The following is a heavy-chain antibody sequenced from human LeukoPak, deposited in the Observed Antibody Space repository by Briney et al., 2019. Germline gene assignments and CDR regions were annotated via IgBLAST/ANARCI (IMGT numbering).Heavy chain of an antibody. CDR2: IYYSGST. J-gene: IGHJ4*02. CDR1: GGSISSSSYY. Sequence: PSETLSLTCTVSGGSISSSSYYWGWIRQPPGKGLERIGSIYYSGSTYYNPSLKSRVTISVDTSKNQFSLKLSSVTAADTAVYYCAPGLIPYSSGWGYWGQGTLVTVSS. CDR3: APGLIPYSSGWGY. D-gene: IGHD6-19*01. V-gene: IGHV4-39*01.